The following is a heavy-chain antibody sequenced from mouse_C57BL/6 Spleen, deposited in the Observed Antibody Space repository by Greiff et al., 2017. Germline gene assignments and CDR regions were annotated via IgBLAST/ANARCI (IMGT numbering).Heavy chain of an antibody. CDR2: INYDGSST. Sequence: DVMLVESEGGLVQPGSSMKLSCTASGFTFSDYYMAWVRQVPEKGLEWVANINYDGSSTYYLDSLKSRFIISRDNAKNILYLQMSSLKSEDTATYYCARGDYGMGFAYWGQGTLVTVSA. V-gene: IGHV5-16*01. D-gene: IGHD1-1*01. CDR1: GFTFSDYY. CDR3: ARGDYGMGFAY. J-gene: IGHJ3*01.